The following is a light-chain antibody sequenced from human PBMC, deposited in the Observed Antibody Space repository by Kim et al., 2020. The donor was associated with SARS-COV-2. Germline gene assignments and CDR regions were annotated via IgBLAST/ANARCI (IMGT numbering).Light chain of an antibody. CDR2: GAS. V-gene: IGKV3-15*01. CDR1: QTVDSN. J-gene: IGKJ2*01. CDR3: QQYSHWPPYT. Sequence: EIVMTQSPATLSVSPGERVTLSCRASQTVDSNLAWYQQKPGQAPRLLIYGASTRATDIPARFSGSGSGTEFTLIISSLQSEDFAVYYCQQYSHWPPYTFGQGTKREI.